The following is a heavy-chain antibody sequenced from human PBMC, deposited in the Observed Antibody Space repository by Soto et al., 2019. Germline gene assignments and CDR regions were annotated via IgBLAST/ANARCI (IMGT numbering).Heavy chain of an antibody. CDR3: ARRFLLCWGESPYYYYGMDV. V-gene: IGHV1-3*01. D-gene: IGHD3-10*02. Sequence: ASVKVSCKASGYTFTSYAMHWVRQAPGQRLEWMGWINAGNGNTKYSQKFQGRVTITRDTSASTAYMELSSLRSEDTAVYYCARRFLLCWGESPYYYYGMDVGGKGTTFTVSS. CDR2: INAGNGNT. CDR1: GYTFTSYA. J-gene: IGHJ6*04.